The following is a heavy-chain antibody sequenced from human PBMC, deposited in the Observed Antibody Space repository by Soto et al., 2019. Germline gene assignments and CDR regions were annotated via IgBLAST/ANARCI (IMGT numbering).Heavy chain of an antibody. CDR1: GYSFTSYW. CDR3: ARRFKSSGWYGQYDY. CDR2: IDPSDSYT. J-gene: IGHJ4*02. D-gene: IGHD6-19*01. V-gene: IGHV5-10-1*01. Sequence: PGESLKISCKGSGYSFTSYWISWVRQMPGKGLEWMGRIDPSDSYTNYSPSFQGHVTISADKSISTAYLQWSSLKASDTAMYYCARRFKSSGWYGQYDYWGQGTLVTVSS.